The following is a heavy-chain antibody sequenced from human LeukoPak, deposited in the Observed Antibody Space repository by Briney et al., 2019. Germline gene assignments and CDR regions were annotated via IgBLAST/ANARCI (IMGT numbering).Heavy chain of an antibody. CDR1: GFTFSSCG. J-gene: IGHJ4*02. CDR3: AITGDSSVYSFDY. V-gene: IGHV3-30*03. CDR2: ISCDGSNK. D-gene: IGHD3-22*01. Sequence: GRSLRLSCAASGFTFSSCGMHWVRQAPGKGLEWVAVISCDGSNKYYADSVKGRFTISRDNSKNTLYLQMNSLRAEDTAVYYCAITGDSSVYSFDYWGQGTLVSVST.